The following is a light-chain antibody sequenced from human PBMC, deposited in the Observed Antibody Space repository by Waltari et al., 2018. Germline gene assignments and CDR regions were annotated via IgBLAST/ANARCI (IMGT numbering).Light chain of an antibody. CDR1: QSISRD. Sequence: EIMLTQSPRTLSLSPGERATLSCRASQSISRDLAWYQHKPGQAPRLLIYNASSRATGLPDRCSGSWSGTDFSLTISRLEPEDFAVYYCQKYGSLPATFGQGTKVEIK. J-gene: IGKJ1*01. CDR2: NAS. V-gene: IGKV3-20*01. CDR3: QKYGSLPAT.